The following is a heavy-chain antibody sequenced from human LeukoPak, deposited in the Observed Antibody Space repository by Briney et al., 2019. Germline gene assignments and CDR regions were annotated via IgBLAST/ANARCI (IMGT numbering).Heavy chain of an antibody. CDR1: GYSISSGYF. D-gene: IGHD3-22*01. J-gene: IGHJ4*02. CDR2: IYHSGST. Sequence: SETLSLTCTVSGYSISSGYFWGWIRQPPGKGLEWIASIYHSGSTYYSPSLKSRVTISVDTSKNQFSLNLSSVTAADTAVYYCAREDYYDGSGYYLDYWGQGTLVTVSS. CDR3: AREDYYDGSGYYLDY. V-gene: IGHV4-38-2*02.